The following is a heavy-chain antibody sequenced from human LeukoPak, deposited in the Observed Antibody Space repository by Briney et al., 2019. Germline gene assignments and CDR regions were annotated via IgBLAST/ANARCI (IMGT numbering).Heavy chain of an antibody. CDR2: INHSGNT. J-gene: IGHJ6*03. D-gene: IGHD6-13*01. CDR3: ARVGGSSWYYSYYYMDV. Sequence: SETLSLTCAVYGGSFSGYYWSWIRQPPGKGLEWIGEINHSGNTNYNPSLKSRVTISVATSKNQFSLKLSSVTAGDTAVYYCARVGGSSWYYSYYYMDVWGKGTTVTVSS. V-gene: IGHV4-34*01. CDR1: GGSFSGYY.